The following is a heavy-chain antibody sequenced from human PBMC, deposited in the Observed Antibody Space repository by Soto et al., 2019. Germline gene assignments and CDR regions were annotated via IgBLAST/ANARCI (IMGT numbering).Heavy chain of an antibody. Sequence: GGSLRLSCEASGFSISKCWMHWVRQVPGTGPVWVSRINAEGTSTAYADSVRGRFTISRDNAKNTLYLQMNSLRVEDTALYYCARDLATEAYWGQGTLVTVSS. CDR3: ARDLATEAY. CDR1: GFSISKCW. CDR2: INAEGTST. V-gene: IGHV3-74*01. J-gene: IGHJ4*02. D-gene: IGHD5-12*01.